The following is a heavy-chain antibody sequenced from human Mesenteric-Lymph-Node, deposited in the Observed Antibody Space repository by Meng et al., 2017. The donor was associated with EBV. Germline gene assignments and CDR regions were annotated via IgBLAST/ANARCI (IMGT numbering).Heavy chain of an antibody. D-gene: IGHD3-22*01. CDR1: GGVSRSTDW. CDR2: SCQCGST. V-gene: IGHV4-4*02. J-gene: IGHJ5*02. CDR3: ARVDYYDSSSLFDP. Sequence: QVRRQGCGLCLLCISWAPSATGSVRGGVSRSTDWRSWVSEPPGKGRELIGESCQCGSTNYNPSLKSRVTISPDKSKNQFSLKLSSVTAADTAVYYCARVDYYDSSSLFDPWGQGTLVTVSS.